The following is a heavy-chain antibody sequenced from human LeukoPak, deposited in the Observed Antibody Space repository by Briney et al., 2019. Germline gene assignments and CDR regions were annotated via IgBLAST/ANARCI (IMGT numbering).Heavy chain of an antibody. D-gene: IGHD3-10*01. CDR1: GGTFNYA. J-gene: IGHJ1*01. V-gene: IGHV1-69*13. Sequence: SVKVSCKASGGTFNYAIIWVRRAPGQGLEWMGGIIPIFGTANYAQKFQGRVTIIADESTSTVYMELSSLRSEDTAVYYCVRSDPFGDPLEFIHHWGRGTLVTVSS. CDR2: IIPIFGTA. CDR3: VRSDPFGDPLEFIHH.